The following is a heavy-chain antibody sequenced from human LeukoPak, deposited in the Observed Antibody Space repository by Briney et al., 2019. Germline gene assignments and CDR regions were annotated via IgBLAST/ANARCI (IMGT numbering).Heavy chain of an antibody. CDR2: ISSDGSST. D-gene: IGHD3-10*01. V-gene: IGHV3-74*01. CDR1: GFSFSSYW. CDR3: ARVALGSYNWFDP. J-gene: IGHJ5*02. Sequence: GGSLRLSCAASGFSFSSYWMHWVRHAPGKGLVWVSRISSDGSSTSYADSVKGRFTISRDNAKNTLYLQMNSLRAEDTAVYYCARVALGSYNWFDPWGQGTLVTVSS.